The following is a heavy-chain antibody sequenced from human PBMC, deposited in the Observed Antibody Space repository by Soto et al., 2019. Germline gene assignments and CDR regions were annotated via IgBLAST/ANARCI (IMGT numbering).Heavy chain of an antibody. J-gene: IGHJ3*02. CDR3: ARPNYGDSQGASFDI. CDR2: INSDGSST. D-gene: IGHD4-17*01. Sequence: EVQLVKSGGGLVQPGGSLRLSCAASGFTFSSYWLHWVRQAPGKGLVWVSRINSDGSSTSYADSVKGRFTISRDNAKNTLYLQMNSLRAEDTAVYYSARPNYGDSQGASFDIWGQGTMVTVSS. V-gene: IGHV3-74*01. CDR1: GFTFSSYW.